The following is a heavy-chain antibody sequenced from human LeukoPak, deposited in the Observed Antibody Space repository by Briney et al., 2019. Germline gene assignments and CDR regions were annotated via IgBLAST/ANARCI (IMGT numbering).Heavy chain of an antibody. CDR1: GFTFSSFS. V-gene: IGHV3-48*04. D-gene: IGHD1-26*01. J-gene: IGHJ4*02. Sequence: GGSLRLSCAASGFTFSSFSMNWVRQAPGKGLEWVSYISSSGSTIYYADSVKGRFTIFRDNAKNTLFLQMNSLRAEDTAVYYCAVVVGSGSYYDYWGQGALVTVSS. CDR2: ISSSGSTI. CDR3: AVVVGSGSYYDY.